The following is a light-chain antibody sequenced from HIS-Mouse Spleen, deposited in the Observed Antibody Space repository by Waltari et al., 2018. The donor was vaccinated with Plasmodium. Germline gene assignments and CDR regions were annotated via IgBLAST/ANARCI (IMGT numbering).Light chain of an antibody. Sequence: EIVMTQSPATLSVSPGERATLSCRASQSVSSNLAWYQQKPGQATRLLIYGASTRATGIPARFSGSGSGTEFTLTINSLQSEDFAVYYCQQYNNWSFTFGPGTKVDIK. V-gene: IGKV3-15*01. CDR3: QQYNNWSFT. CDR2: GAS. J-gene: IGKJ3*01. CDR1: QSVSSN.